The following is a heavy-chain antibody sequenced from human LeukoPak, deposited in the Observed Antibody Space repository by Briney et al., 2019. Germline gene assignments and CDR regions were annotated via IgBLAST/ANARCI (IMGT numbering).Heavy chain of an antibody. Sequence: SETLSLTCTVSGGSISSSSYYWGWIRQPPGKGLEWIGSIYRSGSTYYNPSLKSRVTISVDTSKNQFSLKLSYVTAADTAVYFCAREYCSSTTTCYGDYFDYWGQGTLVTVSS. CDR2: IYRSGST. J-gene: IGHJ4*02. V-gene: IGHV4-39*07. D-gene: IGHD2-2*01. CDR1: GGSISSSSYY. CDR3: AREYCSSTTTCYGDYFDY.